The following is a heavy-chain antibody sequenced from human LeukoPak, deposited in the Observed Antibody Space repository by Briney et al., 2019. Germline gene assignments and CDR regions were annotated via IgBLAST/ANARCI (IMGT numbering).Heavy chain of an antibody. J-gene: IGHJ4*02. CDR1: GYTFTVCY. CDR3: ARDSTVAGAADY. V-gene: IGHV1-2*02. CDR2: INPNSGGT. Sequence: ASVKVSCKASGYTFTVCYMHWVRQAPGQGLEWMGWINPNSGGTNYAQKFQGRVTMTRDTSISTAYMELSRLRSDDTAVYYCARDSTVAGAADYWGQGTLVTVSS. D-gene: IGHD6-19*01.